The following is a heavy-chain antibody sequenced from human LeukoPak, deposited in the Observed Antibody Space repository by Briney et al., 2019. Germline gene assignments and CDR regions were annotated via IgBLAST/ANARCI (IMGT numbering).Heavy chain of an antibody. V-gene: IGHV4-39*01. Sequence: SETLSLTCTVSGGSISSINYHWGWIRQPPGKGMEWIGNIYYSGNTYYSPSLKSRLTISVDPSKNQFSLTLSSVTAADTAVYYCARHREYSYGSEAYFYYYYYMDVWGKGTTVTVSS. J-gene: IGHJ6*03. CDR3: ARHREYSYGSEAYFYYYYYMDV. CDR2: IYYSGNT. D-gene: IGHD3-10*01. CDR1: GGSISSINYH.